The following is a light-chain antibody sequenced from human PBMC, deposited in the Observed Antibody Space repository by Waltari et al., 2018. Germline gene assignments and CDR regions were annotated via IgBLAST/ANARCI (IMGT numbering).Light chain of an antibody. CDR2: DVN. V-gene: IGLV2-14*01. CDR3: CSFTTRSTWV. CDR1: SSDVGRYNY. Sequence: QSALTQPASVSGSPGQSITISCTGTSSDVGRYNYVSWYQQHPGKVPNLLIFDVNNRPSGFSHRFSGSKSGNTASLTISGLQAEDESDYYCCSFTTRSTWVFGGGTKLTVL. J-gene: IGLJ3*02.